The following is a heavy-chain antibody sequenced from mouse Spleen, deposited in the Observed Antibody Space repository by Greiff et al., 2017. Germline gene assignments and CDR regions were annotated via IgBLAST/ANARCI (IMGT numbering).Heavy chain of an antibody. D-gene: IGHD1-3*01. Sequence: EVKLMESGGDLVKPGGSLKLSCAASGFTFSSYGMSWVRQTPDKRLEWVATISSGGSYTYYPDSVKGRFTISRDNAKNTLYLQMSSLKSEDTAMYYCARHKGGRGAYWGQGTLVTVSA. CDR2: ISSGGSYT. CDR1: GFTFSSYG. CDR3: ARHKGGRGAY. J-gene: IGHJ3*01. V-gene: IGHV5-6*01.